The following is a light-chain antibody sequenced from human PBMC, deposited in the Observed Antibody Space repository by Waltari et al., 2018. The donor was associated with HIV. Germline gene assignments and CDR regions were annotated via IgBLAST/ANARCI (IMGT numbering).Light chain of an antibody. V-gene: IGKV1-17*01. CDR2: AAS. Sequence: DIQMTQSPSSLSASVGDRVIITCRASQGISNDVGWYQQRPGKAPKRLIYAASSLQSGVPSRFSGSGSGTEFTLTISSLQSEDFATYYCLQHNSYPRTFGQGTKVEIK. CDR1: QGISND. J-gene: IGKJ1*01. CDR3: LQHNSYPRT.